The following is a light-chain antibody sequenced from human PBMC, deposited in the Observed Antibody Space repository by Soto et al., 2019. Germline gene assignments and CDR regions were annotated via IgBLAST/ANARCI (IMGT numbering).Light chain of an antibody. CDR2: SNI. V-gene: IGLV1-40*01. CDR1: SSNIGAGHD. CDR3: QSFDSSLNVV. Sequence: QSVLTQPPSASGAPGQWVTISCTGSSSNIGAGHDVQWYQHLPGTAPKLLIYSNIIRPSGVPDRFSGSQSGTSASLAIAGLQAEDEADYYCQSFDSSLNVVFGGGTKLTVL. J-gene: IGLJ2*01.